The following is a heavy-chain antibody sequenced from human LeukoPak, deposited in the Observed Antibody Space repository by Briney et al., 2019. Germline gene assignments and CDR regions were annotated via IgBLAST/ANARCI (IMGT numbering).Heavy chain of an antibody. Sequence: GGSLRLSCAASGFTFSSYGMHWVRQAPGKGLEWVAFIRHDGSNKYYADSVKGRFTISRDNSKNTLYLQMNSLRAEDTAVYYCASGSDIYDYWGQGTLVTVSS. CDR3: ASGSDIYDY. CDR1: GFTFSSYG. D-gene: IGHD3-10*01. J-gene: IGHJ4*02. V-gene: IGHV3-30*02. CDR2: IRHDGSNK.